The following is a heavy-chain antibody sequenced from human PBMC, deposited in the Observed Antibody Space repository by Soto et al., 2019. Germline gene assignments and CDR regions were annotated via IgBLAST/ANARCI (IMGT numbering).Heavy chain of an antibody. J-gene: IGHJ4*02. CDR2: INHSGST. CDR3: ARASHCSSTRCSPGTTSHSFDY. Sequence: QVQLQQWGAGLLKPSETLSLTCAVYGGSFSGYYWSWIRQPPGKGMEWIGEINHSGSTNYNPSLKSRVTRSADTSKNQFSLKLSSVTAADTAVYYCARASHCSSTRCSPGTTSHSFDYWGQGTLVTVSS. V-gene: IGHV4-34*01. D-gene: IGHD2-2*01. CDR1: GGSFSGYY.